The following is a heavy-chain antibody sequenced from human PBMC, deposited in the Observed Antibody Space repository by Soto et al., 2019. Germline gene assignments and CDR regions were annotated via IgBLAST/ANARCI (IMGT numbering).Heavy chain of an antibody. J-gene: IGHJ4*02. CDR2: INAGNVNT. CDR1: GHTFTSYT. Sequence: QVQVVQSGAEVKKPGASVKVSCKASGHTFTSYTMHWVRQAPGQRLEWMGWINAGNVNTKYSQKFQGRVTITRDTSASTEYMELRSLRSEDTAVYYCARDAVAAQYWGQGTLVTVSS. D-gene: IGHD6-13*01. CDR3: ARDAVAAQY. V-gene: IGHV1-3*01.